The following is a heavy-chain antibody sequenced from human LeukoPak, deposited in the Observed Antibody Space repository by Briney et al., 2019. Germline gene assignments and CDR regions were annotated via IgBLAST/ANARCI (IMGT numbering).Heavy chain of an antibody. CDR3: VKEYTGSFYNFENWFDP. D-gene: IGHD3-10*01. CDR1: GFTFSSYW. Sequence: PGGSLRLSCAASGFTFSSYWMHWVRQAPGKGLVWVSRINSDGTSTHYADSVKGRFTISRDNVNNTVFLQMNSLRAEDTAIYYCVKEYTGSFYNFENWFDPWGQGTVVTVSP. CDR2: INSDGTST. J-gene: IGHJ5*02. V-gene: IGHV3-74*01.